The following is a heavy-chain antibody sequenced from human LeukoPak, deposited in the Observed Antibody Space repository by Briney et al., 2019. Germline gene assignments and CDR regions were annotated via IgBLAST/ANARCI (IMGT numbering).Heavy chain of an antibody. CDR2: IYYSGSA. J-gene: IGHJ4*02. V-gene: IGHV4-59*12. D-gene: IGHD2-2*01. CDR1: GGSISGYY. CDR3: ARGRGVGYQLLPGRYYFDY. Sequence: SETLSLTCTVSGGSISGYYWTWIRQPPGKGLEWIGYIYYSGSANYNPSLKSRVTISVDTSKNQFSLKLSSVTAADTAVYYCARGRGVGYQLLPGRYYFDYWGQGTLVTVSS.